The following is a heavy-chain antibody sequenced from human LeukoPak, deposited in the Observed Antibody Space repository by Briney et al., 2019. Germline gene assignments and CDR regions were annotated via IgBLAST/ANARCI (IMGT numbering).Heavy chain of an antibody. CDR3: ARLPYYGGYSRSFHY. J-gene: IGHJ4*02. D-gene: IGHD4-23*01. CDR2: IYYSGST. CDR1: GGSISSSSYY. Sequence: SETLSLTCTVSGGSISSSSYYWGWIRQPPGKGLEWIGSIYYSGSTYYNPSLKSRVTISVDTSKNQFSLKLSSVTAADTAVYYCARLPYYGGYSRSFHYWGQGTLVTVSS. V-gene: IGHV4-39*01.